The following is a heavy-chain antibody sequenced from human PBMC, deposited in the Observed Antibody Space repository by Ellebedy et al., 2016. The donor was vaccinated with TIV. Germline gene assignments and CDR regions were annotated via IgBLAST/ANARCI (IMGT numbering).Heavy chain of an antibody. J-gene: IGHJ4*02. CDR1: GFTFGTFG. CDR3: ARVHCGSVSCFGWDLDY. Sequence: LSLTCAASGFTFGTFGIHWVRQAPGKGLEWVAVIWSDGNNKYYADFVKGRFTISRDNSKNTSYLQMNSLRAEDTAVYYCARVHCGSVSCFGWDLDYWGQGTLVTVSS. D-gene: IGHD1-26*01. V-gene: IGHV3-33*08. CDR2: IWSDGNNK.